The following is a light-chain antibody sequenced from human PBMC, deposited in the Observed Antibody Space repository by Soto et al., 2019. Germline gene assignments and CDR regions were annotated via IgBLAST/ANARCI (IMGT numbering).Light chain of an antibody. CDR3: CSYAGSSTLV. J-gene: IGLJ1*01. CDR2: GGN. Sequence: QSALTQPASVSGSPGQSITISCTGTSSDVGGYNLVSWYQQQPDKAPKLMIFGGNSRPSGVSNRYSGSKFGNTASLTISGLQADDEGDYYCCSYAGSSTLVFGTGTKLTVL. CDR1: SSDVGGYNL. V-gene: IGLV2-23*01.